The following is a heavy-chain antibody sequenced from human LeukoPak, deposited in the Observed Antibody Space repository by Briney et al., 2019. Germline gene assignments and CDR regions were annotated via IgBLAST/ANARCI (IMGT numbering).Heavy chain of an antibody. V-gene: IGHV3-23*01. J-gene: IGHJ4*02. Sequence: GGSLRLSCAASGFTFRSFAMSWVRQAPGKGVEWVSAISDSGISTYFADSVKGRFTLSRDNAKNSLYLQMNSLRAEDTAVYYCARTGGSYPYYFEYWGQGTLVTVSS. CDR1: GFTFRSFA. CDR2: ISDSGIST. D-gene: IGHD1-26*01. CDR3: ARTGGSYPYYFEY.